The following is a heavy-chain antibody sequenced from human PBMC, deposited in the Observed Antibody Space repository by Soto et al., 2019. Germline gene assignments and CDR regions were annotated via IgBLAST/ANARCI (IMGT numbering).Heavy chain of an antibody. CDR3: ARDPVAGTYFDY. CDR2: INGYNGNT. Sequence: QVQLVQSGAEVKKPGASVKVSCKASGYTFTTYGFSSVRQAPGQGLEWMGWINGYNGNTNYAQKLHGRVTMTTDTSTSTAYMELRSLSSDDTAVYYCARDPVAGTYFDYWGQGTLVTVSS. D-gene: IGHD6-19*01. J-gene: IGHJ4*02. CDR1: GYTFTTYG. V-gene: IGHV1-18*01.